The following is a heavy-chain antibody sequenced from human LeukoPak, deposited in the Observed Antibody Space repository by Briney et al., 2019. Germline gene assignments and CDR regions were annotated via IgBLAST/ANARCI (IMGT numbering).Heavy chain of an antibody. J-gene: IGHJ4*02. D-gene: IGHD3/OR15-3a*01. CDR3: ARVPLDWAPFDY. Sequence: ASVKVSCKASGYTFTSYNLHWVRQTPGQGLEWMGIINCGGGSPTYSQNFQGRVTVTKDTSTSTVYMELSSLTLDDTAVYYCARVPLDWAPFDYWGQGTPVTVSS. CDR2: INCGGGSP. V-gene: IGHV1-46*01. CDR1: GYTFTSYN.